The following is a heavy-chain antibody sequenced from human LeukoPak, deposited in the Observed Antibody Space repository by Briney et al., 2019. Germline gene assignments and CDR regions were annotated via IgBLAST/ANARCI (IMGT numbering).Heavy chain of an antibody. Sequence: PSETLSLTCTVSGGSIDGYWWTWVRQPPGKGLEWIGEVYHTGSTSYSPSLKSRVTMSVDKSKNQFSLTLSSLTAADTAVYFCACYYNSGGYRLDYWGQGTLVTVSS. CDR2: VYHTGST. V-gene: IGHV4-4*02. D-gene: IGHD3-22*01. J-gene: IGHJ4*02. CDR3: ACYYNSGGYRLDY. CDR1: GGSIDGYW.